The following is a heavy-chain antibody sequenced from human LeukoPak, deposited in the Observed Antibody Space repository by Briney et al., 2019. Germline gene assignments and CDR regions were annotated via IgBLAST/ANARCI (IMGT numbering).Heavy chain of an antibody. J-gene: IGHJ3*02. CDR3: ARAPTSGPSAFDI. Sequence: SQTLSLTCTVSGGSISSGSYYWSWIRQPAGKGLEWIGRIYTSGSTNYNPSLKSRVTISVDTSKNQFSLKLSSVTAADTAVYYCARAPTSGPSAFDIWGQGTMVTVSS. CDR1: GGSISSGSYY. CDR2: IYTSGST. V-gene: IGHV4-61*02. D-gene: IGHD3-3*01.